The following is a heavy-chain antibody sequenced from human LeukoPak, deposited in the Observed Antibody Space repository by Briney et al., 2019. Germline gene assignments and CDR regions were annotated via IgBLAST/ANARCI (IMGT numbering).Heavy chain of an antibody. J-gene: IGHJ3*02. V-gene: IGHV4-59*08. Sequence: PSETLSLTCTVSGGSISSYYWSWIRQPPGKGLEWIGYIYYSGSTNYNPSLKSRVTISVDTSKNQFSLKLSSVTAADTAVFYCARQDQTGDPDDAFDIWGKGTMVTVS. CDR1: GGSISSYY. CDR3: ARQDQTGDPDDAFDI. D-gene: IGHD7-27*01. CDR2: IYYSGST.